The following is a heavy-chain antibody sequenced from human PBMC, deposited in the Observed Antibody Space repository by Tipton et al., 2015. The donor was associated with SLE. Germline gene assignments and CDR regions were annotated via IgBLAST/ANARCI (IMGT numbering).Heavy chain of an antibody. CDR1: GGTFSSYA. Sequence: QVQLVQSGAEVKKPGSSVKVSCKASGGTFSSYAISWVRQAPGQGLEWMGGIIPIFGTANYAQKFQGRVTITTDESTSTAYMGLSSLRSEDTAVYYCAREDEGYDTYYYYYGMDVWGQGTTVTVSS. J-gene: IGHJ6*02. CDR3: AREDEGYDTYYYYYGMDV. D-gene: IGHD5-12*01. V-gene: IGHV1-69*01. CDR2: IIPIFGTA.